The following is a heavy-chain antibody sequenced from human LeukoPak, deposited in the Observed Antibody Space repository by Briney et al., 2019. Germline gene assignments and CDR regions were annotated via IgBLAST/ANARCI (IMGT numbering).Heavy chain of an antibody. J-gene: IGHJ4*02. D-gene: IGHD3-9*01. V-gene: IGHV1-18*01. CDR3: AREMMVASLTGLFISLDY. CDR1: GYTFTIYG. CDR2: ISAYNGNT. Sequence: ASVKVSCKASGYTFTIYGISWVRQAPGQWLEWMGWISAYNGNTNYAQKLQGRVTMTTDTSTSTAYMELRSLRSDDTAVYYCAREMMVASLTGLFISLDYWGQGTLVTVSS.